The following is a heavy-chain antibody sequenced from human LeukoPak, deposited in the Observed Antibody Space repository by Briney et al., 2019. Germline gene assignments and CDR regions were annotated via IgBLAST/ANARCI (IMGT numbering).Heavy chain of an antibody. CDR2: MNPNSGNT. D-gene: IGHD2-2*01. Sequence: GASVTVSCKPSGYTFSNYDINWVRQATGQGLEWMGWMNPNSGNTGYAQKFQGRVTITRNTSTSTAYMELSGLRSEDTAVYYCARVGPAAHFYFDSWGQGTLVTVSS. CDR1: GYTFSNYD. V-gene: IGHV1-8*01. J-gene: IGHJ4*02. CDR3: ARVGPAAHFYFDS.